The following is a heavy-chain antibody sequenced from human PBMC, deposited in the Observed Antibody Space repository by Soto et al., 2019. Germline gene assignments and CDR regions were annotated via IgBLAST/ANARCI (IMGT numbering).Heavy chain of an antibody. CDR1: GGTFSTYT. V-gene: IGHV1-69*06. CDR2: IIPIFGTP. J-gene: IGHJ5*02. D-gene: IGHD2-15*01. CDR3: ARGLECRGYCLDKPTWFGP. Sequence: SVKVSCKASGGTFSTYTFSWVRQAPGQGXEWMGRIIPIFGTPYYAQKFQGRVTITADKSTSTVYMELSSLGSDDTAVYFCARGLECRGYCLDKPTWFGPWGQGTLVTVSS.